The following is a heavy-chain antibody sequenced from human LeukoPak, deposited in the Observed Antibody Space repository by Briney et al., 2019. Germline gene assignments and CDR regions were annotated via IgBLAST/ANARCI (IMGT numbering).Heavy chain of an antibody. Sequence: PSETLSLTCAVYGGSFSGYYWSWIRQPPGKGPEWIGEINHSGSTNYNPSLKSRVTISVDTSKNQFSLRLSSVTAADTAVYYCAGGRRWLQLLGGYYYYYGMDVWAKGPRSPSP. CDR2: INHSGST. V-gene: IGHV4-34*01. J-gene: IGHJ6*02. D-gene: IGHD5-24*01. CDR1: GGSFSGYY. CDR3: AGGRRWLQLLGGYYYYYGMDV.